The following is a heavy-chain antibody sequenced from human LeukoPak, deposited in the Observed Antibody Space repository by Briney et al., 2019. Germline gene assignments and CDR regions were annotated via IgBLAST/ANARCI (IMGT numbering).Heavy chain of an antibody. V-gene: IGHV1-46*01. D-gene: IGHD6-6*01. Sequence: SSVKVSCEASGYTFTSYYMGWVRQAPGQGLHWMGIINPSGGSTIYAQKFQGRVTMTRDTSTSTVYMELSSLRSEDTAVYYCARVYSSSSPFDYWGQGTLVTVSS. CDR2: INPSGGST. CDR3: ARVYSSSSPFDY. J-gene: IGHJ4*02. CDR1: GYTFTSYY.